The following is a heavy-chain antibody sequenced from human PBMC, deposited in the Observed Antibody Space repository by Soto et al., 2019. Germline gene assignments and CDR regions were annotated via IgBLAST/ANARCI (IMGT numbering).Heavy chain of an antibody. Sequence: GGSLRLSCAASGFTFSSYAMHWVRQAPGKGLEWVVVISYDGSNKYYADSVKGRFTISRDNSKNTLYLQMNSLRAEDTAVYYCARPLGLGITMIVVVIPPLAFDIWGQGTMVTVSS. D-gene: IGHD3-22*01. CDR1: GFTFSSYA. CDR3: ARPLGLGITMIVVVIPPLAFDI. V-gene: IGHV3-30-3*01. CDR2: ISYDGSNK. J-gene: IGHJ3*02.